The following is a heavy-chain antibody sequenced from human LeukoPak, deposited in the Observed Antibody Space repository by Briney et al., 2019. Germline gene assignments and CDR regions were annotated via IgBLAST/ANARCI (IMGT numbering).Heavy chain of an antibody. CDR3: ARANRYDLYFDY. V-gene: IGHV4-59*01. Sequence: PSETLSLTCTVSGGSISSYYWSWMRQPPGKGLEWIGYIYYSGSTNYNPSLKSRVTISVGTSKNQFSLKLSSVTAADTAVYYCARANRYDLYFDYWGQGTLVTVSS. D-gene: IGHD5-12*01. CDR1: GGSISSYY. CDR2: IYYSGST. J-gene: IGHJ4*02.